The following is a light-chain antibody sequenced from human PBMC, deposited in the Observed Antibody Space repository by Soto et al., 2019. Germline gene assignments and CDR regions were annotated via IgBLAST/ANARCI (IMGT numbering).Light chain of an antibody. J-gene: IGKJ4*01. CDR2: GAS. Sequence: DIPRTQSPSSLSASVGDRVTITCRASQSISGYLNGYQQKPGKAPKVLISGASTLHNGVPSRFSGRGSGTDFTLTSSSLQPEDVATYYCQQSLSTLLTFGGGTKVEIK. CDR3: QQSLSTLLT. CDR1: QSISGY. V-gene: IGKV1-39*01.